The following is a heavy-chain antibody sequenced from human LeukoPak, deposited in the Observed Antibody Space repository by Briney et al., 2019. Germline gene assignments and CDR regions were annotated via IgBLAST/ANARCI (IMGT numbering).Heavy chain of an antibody. J-gene: IGHJ4*02. V-gene: IGHV4-34*01. CDR1: GGSFSGYY. CDR2: INHSGST. D-gene: IGHD6-19*01. CDR3: VRQYNTGWPYFDY. Sequence: SETLSLTCAVSGGSFSGYYWSWIRQPPGKGLEWIGEINHSGSTNSNPSLKSQVTMSVDKSKNQYSLKLDAVTAAETAVYFCVRQYNTGWPYFDYWGQGTLVTVSS.